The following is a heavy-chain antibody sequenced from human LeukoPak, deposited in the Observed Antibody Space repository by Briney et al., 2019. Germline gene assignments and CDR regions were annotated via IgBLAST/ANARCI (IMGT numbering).Heavy chain of an antibody. Sequence: SETLSLTCTVSGGSISSYYWSWIRQPPGKGLEWIGHIYYSGSTNYNPSLKSRVTISVDTSKNQFSLKLSSVTAADTAVYYCARDIGINYYYYYMDVWGKGTTVTVSS. J-gene: IGHJ6*03. CDR2: IYYSGST. V-gene: IGHV4-59*01. D-gene: IGHD3-10*01. CDR3: ARDIGINYYYYYMDV. CDR1: GGSISSYY.